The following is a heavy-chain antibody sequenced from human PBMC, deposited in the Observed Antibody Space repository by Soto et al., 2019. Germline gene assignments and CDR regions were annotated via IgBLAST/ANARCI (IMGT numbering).Heavy chain of an antibody. CDR1: GFTFSSYG. V-gene: IGHV3-30*18. CDR2: ISYDGSNK. CDR3: AKDMEQWLVRAEYFQH. J-gene: IGHJ1*01. D-gene: IGHD6-19*01. Sequence: PGGSLRLSCAASGFTFSSYGMHWVRQAPGKGLEWVAVISYDGSNKYYADSVKGRFTISRDNSKNTLYLQMNSLRAEDTAVYYCAKDMEQWLVRAEYFQHWGQGTLVTVSS.